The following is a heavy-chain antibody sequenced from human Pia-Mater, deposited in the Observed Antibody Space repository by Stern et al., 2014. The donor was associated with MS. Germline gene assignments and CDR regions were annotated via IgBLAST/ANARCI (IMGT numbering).Heavy chain of an antibody. CDR2: IHYSGTT. D-gene: IGHD5-24*01. V-gene: IGHV4-30-4*01. Sequence: QVQLVESGPGLVKPSQTLSLTCAVTGGSISSAEYYWSRIRQSPGKGLEWIGYIHYSGTTYYNPSLKSRVTISVDTSKNQFSLKLRSVTAADTAVYYCSRDADGYSLVFGYWGRGTLVTVSS. J-gene: IGHJ4*02. CDR1: GGSISSAEYY. CDR3: SRDADGYSLVFGY.